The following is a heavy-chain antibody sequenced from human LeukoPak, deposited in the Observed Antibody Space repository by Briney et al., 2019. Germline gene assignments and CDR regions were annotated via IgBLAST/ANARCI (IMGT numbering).Heavy chain of an antibody. CDR3: ARGVYSSSSSGEYAFDI. J-gene: IGHJ3*02. CDR2: ISGYNGHT. D-gene: IGHD6-6*01. V-gene: IGHV1-18*01. Sequence: ASVKVSCKASGYTFTSYGISWVRQAPGQGLEWMGWISGYNGHTNYAEKLQGRVTMTTDTSTSTAYMELRSLRSDDTAVYYCARGVYSSSSSGEYAFDIWGQGTMVTVSS. CDR1: GYTFTSYG.